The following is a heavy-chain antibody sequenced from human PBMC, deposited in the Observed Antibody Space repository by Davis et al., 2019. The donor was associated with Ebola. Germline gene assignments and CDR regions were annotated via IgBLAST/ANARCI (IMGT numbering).Heavy chain of an antibody. J-gene: IGHJ4*02. V-gene: IGHV3-23*01. CDR3: ARGSTMVQGVPFDY. CDR1: GFSFISYA. CDR2: ISGSGGTT. Sequence: PGGSLRLSCAASGFSFISYAMAWVRQTPGKGLEWVAGISGSGGTTYFAESVKGRFTISRDNSKNIVFLQMTSLRAEDTAVYYCARGSTMVQGVPFDYWGQGTLVTVSS. D-gene: IGHD3-10*01.